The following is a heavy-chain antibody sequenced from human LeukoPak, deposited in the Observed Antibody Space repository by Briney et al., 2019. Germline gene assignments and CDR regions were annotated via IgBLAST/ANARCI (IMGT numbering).Heavy chain of an antibody. CDR1: GGSFSGYY. D-gene: IGHD4-17*01. J-gene: IGHJ5*02. CDR3: ARGLEMTTVTRPNWFDP. Sequence: SETLSLTCAVYGGSFSGYYWSWIRQPPGKGLEWIGEINHSGSTNYNPSLKSRVTISVDTSKNQFSLKLSSVTAADTAVYYCARGLEMTTVTRPNWFDPWGQGTLVTVSS. CDR2: INHSGST. V-gene: IGHV4-34*01.